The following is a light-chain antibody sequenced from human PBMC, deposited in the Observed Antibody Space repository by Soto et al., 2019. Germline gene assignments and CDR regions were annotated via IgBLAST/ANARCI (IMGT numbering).Light chain of an antibody. CDR3: QQYNNWPFT. CDR2: GVS. Sequence: EIVLTQSPGTLSLSPRERATLSCRASQSVTSNSLAWYQHRPGQAPRLLIYGVSNRAPGIPDRFSGSGSGTHFTLTISRLEPEDFAVYYCQQYNNWPFTFGGGTKVEI. J-gene: IGKJ4*01. V-gene: IGKV3-20*01. CDR1: QSVTSNS.